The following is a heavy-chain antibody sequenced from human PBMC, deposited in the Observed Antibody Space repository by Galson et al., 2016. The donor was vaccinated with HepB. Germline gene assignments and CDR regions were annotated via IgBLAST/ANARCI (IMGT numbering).Heavy chain of an antibody. CDR3: ARSRLSGYCSGGSCPGDF. Sequence: SVKVSCKASGGSFSSYTITWVRQAPGQGLEWMGTIIAIYETTHYAQRFQGRLTFTADDSTSTAYMELRSLRSDDTAVYYCARSRLSGYCSGGSCPGDFWGQGTLVTVSS. V-gene: IGHV1-69*13. J-gene: IGHJ4*02. D-gene: IGHD2-15*01. CDR2: IIAIYETT. CDR1: GGSFSSYT.